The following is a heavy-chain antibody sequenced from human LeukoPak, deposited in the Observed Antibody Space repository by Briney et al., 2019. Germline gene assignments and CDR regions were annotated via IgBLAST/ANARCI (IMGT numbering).Heavy chain of an antibody. D-gene: IGHD3-22*01. J-gene: IGHJ4*02. CDR1: GGSISSSSYY. CDR2: IYYSGST. CDR3: ASHSSGYYGFNFLDY. Sequence: SETLSLTCTVSGGSISSSSYYWGWIRQPPGKGLEWIGSIYYSGSTYYNPSLKRRVTISVDTSKNQFSLKLSSVTAADTAVYYCASHSSGYYGFNFLDYWGQGTLVTVSS. V-gene: IGHV4-39*07.